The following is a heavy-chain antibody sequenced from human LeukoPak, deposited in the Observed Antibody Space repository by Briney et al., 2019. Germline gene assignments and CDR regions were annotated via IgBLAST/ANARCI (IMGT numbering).Heavy chain of an antibody. CDR1: GGSFSGYY. CDR3: ARGIVVVVAATMYFHFDY. J-gene: IGHJ4*02. V-gene: IGHV4-34*01. D-gene: IGHD2-15*01. Sequence: SETLSLTCAVYGGSFSGYYWSWILQPPGKGLEWIGEINHSGSTNYNPSLKSRATISVDTSKNQFSLKLSSVTAADTAVYYCARGIVVVVAATMYFHFDYWGQGTLVTVSS. CDR2: INHSGST.